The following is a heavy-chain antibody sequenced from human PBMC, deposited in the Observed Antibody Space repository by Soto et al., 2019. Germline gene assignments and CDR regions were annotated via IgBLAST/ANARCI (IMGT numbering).Heavy chain of an antibody. CDR1: GFNFSSYA. CDR3: ARDYYRFNSGYGFSMDV. Sequence: PGGALKLSCAASGFNFSSYAMHRVRQDPGKGLEWVAVISYDGSNKYYADSVKGRFTISRDNSKNTLYLQMNSLRAEDTAVYYCARDYYRFNSGYGFSMDVWGQGTTVTVSS. V-gene: IGHV3-30-3*01. J-gene: IGHJ6*02. D-gene: IGHD5-12*01. CDR2: ISYDGSNK.